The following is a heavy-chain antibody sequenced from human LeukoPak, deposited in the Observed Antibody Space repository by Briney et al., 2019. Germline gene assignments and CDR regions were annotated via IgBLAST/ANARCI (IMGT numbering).Heavy chain of an antibody. Sequence: SETLSLTCTVSGGSTSSYYWVWIRQPAGKGLEWIGRIYTSGIIYYKPSLKSRVTMSVDTSKNQFSLKLSSVTAADTAVYYCARGGSSWHYLDRWGQGTLVTVSS. J-gene: IGHJ4*02. D-gene: IGHD6-13*01. CDR2: IYTSGII. CDR1: GGSTSSYY. CDR3: ARGGSSWHYLDR. V-gene: IGHV4-4*07.